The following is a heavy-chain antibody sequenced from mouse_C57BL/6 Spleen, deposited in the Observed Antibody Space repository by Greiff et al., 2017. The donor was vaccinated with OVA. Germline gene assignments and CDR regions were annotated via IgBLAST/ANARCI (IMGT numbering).Heavy chain of an antibody. Sequence: EVQRVESGGGLVKPGGSLKLSCAASGFTFSDYGLHWVRQAPEKGLEWVAYISSGSSTIYYAATVKGRFTISRDNAKTTLFRQITSLRSEDTSMYYGARQFDYWGQGTTLTVSS. V-gene: IGHV5-17*01. CDR1: GFTFSDYG. CDR2: ISSGSSTI. J-gene: IGHJ2*01. CDR3: ARQFDY.